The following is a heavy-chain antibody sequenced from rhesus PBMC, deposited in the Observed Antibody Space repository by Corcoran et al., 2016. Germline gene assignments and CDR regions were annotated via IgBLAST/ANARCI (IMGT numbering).Heavy chain of an antibody. V-gene: IGHV4S14*01. CDR3: ASDQRMNTVTQCDY. CDR1: GGSISGYYY. J-gene: IGHJ4*01. CDR2: IYGSGGSN. D-gene: IGHD4-23*01. Sequence: QVQLQESGPGLVKPSETLSLTCAVSGGSISGYYYWSWIRQPPGKGLEWIGSIYGSGGSNYLNPSLNSRVTLSVDTSKNQVSLRLSSVTAADTAVYYCASDQRMNTVTQCDYWGQGVLVTVSS.